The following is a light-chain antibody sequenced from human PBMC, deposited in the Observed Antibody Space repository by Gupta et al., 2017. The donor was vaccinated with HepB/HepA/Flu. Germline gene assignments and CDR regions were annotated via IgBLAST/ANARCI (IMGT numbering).Light chain of an antibody. V-gene: IGLV1-44*01. Sequence: QSVLTQPPSASGTPGQRVTISCSGGSSNIGSNTVNWFQQLPGTAPTLLIYTNIHRPSGVPDRFSASKSGTSAFLVISGLQSEDEADYYCATCDDSLRGVLFGGGTKLTVL. CDR2: TNI. CDR1: SSNIGSNT. CDR3: ATCDDSLRGVL. J-gene: IGLJ2*01.